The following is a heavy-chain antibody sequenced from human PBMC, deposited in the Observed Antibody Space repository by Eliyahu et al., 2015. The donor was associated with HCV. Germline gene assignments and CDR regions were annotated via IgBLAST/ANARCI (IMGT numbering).Heavy chain of an antibody. Sequence: QVQLVESGGGVVQPGRSLRLSCAASGFTFSSYAMHWVRQAPGKGLEWVAVISYDGSNKYYADSVKGRFTISRDNSKNTLYLQMNSLRAEDTAVYYCASSDGHVVVPAALDYWGQGTLVTVSS. V-gene: IGHV3-30*01. CDR2: ISYDGSNK. CDR1: GFTFSSYA. CDR3: ASSDGHVVVPAALDY. D-gene: IGHD2-2*01. J-gene: IGHJ4*02.